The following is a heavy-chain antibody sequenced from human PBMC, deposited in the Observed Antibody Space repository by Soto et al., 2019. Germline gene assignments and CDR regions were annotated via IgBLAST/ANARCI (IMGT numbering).Heavy chain of an antibody. J-gene: IGHJ5*02. CDR3: ARRYCSGGSCYSNWFDP. CDR2: IYPGDSDT. V-gene: IGHV5-51*01. CDR1: GYSFTSYW. Sequence: PGESLKISCKGSGYSFTSYWIGWVRQMPGKGLEWMGIIYPGDSDTRYSPSFQGQVSISADKSISTAYLQWSSLKASDTAMYYCARRYCSGGSCYSNWFDPWGQGTLVTV. D-gene: IGHD2-15*01.